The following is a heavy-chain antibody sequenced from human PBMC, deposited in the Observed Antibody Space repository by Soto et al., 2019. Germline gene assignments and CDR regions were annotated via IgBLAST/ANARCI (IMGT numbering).Heavy chain of an antibody. CDR3: ARRRSPLGAGRYTG. D-gene: IGHD5-12*01. CDR2: ISYSGST. J-gene: IGHJ4*02. Sequence: QVQLQESGPGLVKPSQTLSLTCTVSSGSISSGGYYWSWIRQHPGKGLEWIGYISYSGSTYYNPSLTSRVTISGGPSGYLFAPKLRSVTAADTAVYFGARRRSPLGAGRYTGWGPGTPVTFS. CDR1: SGSISSGGYY. V-gene: IGHV4-31*03.